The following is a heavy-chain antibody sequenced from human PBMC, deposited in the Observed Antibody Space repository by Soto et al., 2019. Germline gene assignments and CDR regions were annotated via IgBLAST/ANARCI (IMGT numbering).Heavy chain of an antibody. D-gene: IGHD6-19*01. Sequence: ASVXVSCKESGYTFTSYYMHWVRQAPGQGLEWMGIINPSGGSTSYAQKFQGRVTMTRDTSTSTVYMELSSLRSEDTAVYYCARDPPYSSGMWLRSRDGMDVWGQGTTVTVSS. J-gene: IGHJ6*02. CDR3: ARDPPYSSGMWLRSRDGMDV. CDR2: INPSGGST. CDR1: GYTFTSYY. V-gene: IGHV1-46*01.